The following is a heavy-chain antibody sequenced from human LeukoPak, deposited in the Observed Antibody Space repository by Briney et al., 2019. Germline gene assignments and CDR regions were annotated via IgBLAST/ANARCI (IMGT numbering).Heavy chain of an antibody. CDR3: ARHEVGGDSSSGYEYYYYMDV. V-gene: IGHV5-51*01. J-gene: IGHJ6*03. D-gene: IGHD3-3*01. CDR2: IYPDDSDT. CDR1: GYTFTNYW. Sequence: GESLKISCKASGYTFTNYWIGWVRQMPGKGLEWMGIIYPDDSDTKYSPSFQGHVTISVDESISTAYLQWSSLKASDTAIYYCARHEVGGDSSSGYEYYYYMDVWGKGTAVTAFS.